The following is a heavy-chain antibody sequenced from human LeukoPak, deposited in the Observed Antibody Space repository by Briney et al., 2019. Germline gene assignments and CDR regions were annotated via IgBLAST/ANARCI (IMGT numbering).Heavy chain of an antibody. V-gene: IGHV3-21*01. CDR2: ISSSSSNM. CDR3: VRGDNRDY. D-gene: IGHD1-14*01. CDR1: GFTFSIST. J-gene: IGHJ4*02. Sequence: GGSLRLSCAASGFTFSISTMNWVRQAPGKGLEWVSSISSSSSNMHYADSVKGRLTNSRDNAKNSLYLQINSLRTEDKAGYYCVRGDNRDYWGQGTLVTVSS.